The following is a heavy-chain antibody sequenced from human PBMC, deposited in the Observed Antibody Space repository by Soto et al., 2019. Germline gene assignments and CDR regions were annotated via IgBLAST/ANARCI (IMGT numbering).Heavy chain of an antibody. Sequence: PGGSLRLSCTASGFPFGNFLMSWFRQAPGKGMEWVGFIRSQPYGGTAEYAASVRGRFTISRDDSKGIAYLQMNSLRAEDTAVYYCAKGVEMATIDQVDYWCQG. CDR1: GFPFGNFL. CDR3: AKGVEMATIDQVDY. D-gene: IGHD5-12*01. V-gene: IGHV3-49*03. CDR2: IRSQPYGGTA. J-gene: IGHJ4*02.